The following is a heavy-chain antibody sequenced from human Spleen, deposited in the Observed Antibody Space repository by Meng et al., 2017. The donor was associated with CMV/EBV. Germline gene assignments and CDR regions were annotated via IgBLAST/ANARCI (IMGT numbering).Heavy chain of an antibody. J-gene: IGHJ6*02. V-gene: IGHV3-30*02. Sequence: GESLRLSCVASGFTFSSYGMHWVRQAPGKGLEWVAFIRYDGSNKYYADSVKGRFTISRDNSKNTLYLQMNSLRAEDTAVYYCARDLQQLGRYYYYGMDVWGQGTTVTVSS. CDR1: GFTFSSYG. D-gene: IGHD6-13*01. CDR3: ARDLQQLGRYYYYGMDV. CDR2: IRYDGSNK.